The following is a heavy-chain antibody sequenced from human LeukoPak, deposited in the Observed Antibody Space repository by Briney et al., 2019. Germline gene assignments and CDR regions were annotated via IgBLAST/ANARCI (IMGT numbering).Heavy chain of an antibody. J-gene: IGHJ4*02. Sequence: ASVKVSCKASGYTFTNYGSSWVRQAPGQGLEWMGWISAYNGHTNYAQKFQDRVTMSTDTSTSTAYMDLRSLRSDDTAVYYCARDRSSSDYWGQGTLVTVSS. CDR1: GYTFTNYG. CDR3: ARDRSSSDY. D-gene: IGHD6-19*01. V-gene: IGHV1-18*01. CDR2: ISAYNGHT.